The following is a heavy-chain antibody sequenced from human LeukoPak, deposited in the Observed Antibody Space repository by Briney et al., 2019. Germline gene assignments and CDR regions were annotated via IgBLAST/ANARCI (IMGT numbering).Heavy chain of an antibody. Sequence: PGVSLRLSCAASVFTFSSYCMHWVRQAPGKGLLCLSRINTYCSSTIYTHTVKRRFTISRHNPKNTLYLQMNSLRAEDTAVYYCARKASSGYYNDYWGQGTLVTVSS. J-gene: IGHJ4*02. CDR3: ARKASSGYYNDY. D-gene: IGHD3-22*01. V-gene: IGHV3-74*01. CDR1: VFTFSSYC. CDR2: INTYCSST.